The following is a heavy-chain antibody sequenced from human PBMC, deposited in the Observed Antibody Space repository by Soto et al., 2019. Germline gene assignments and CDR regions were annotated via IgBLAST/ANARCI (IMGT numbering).Heavy chain of an antibody. CDR3: ARGIGRCFDI. CDR2: LSASGRT. J-gene: IGHJ2*01. V-gene: IGHV4-4*07. D-gene: IGHD3-16*01. Sequence: QVHLQESGPGLVKPSETLSLTCAISGDSIGNFYWSWIRQPAGKGLESLGRLSASGRTNYSPSLQSRVTMSLDRSKNRLSLGLTSVSAGETAVYFCARGIGRCFDIWGRGTLVTVSS. CDR1: GDSIGNFY.